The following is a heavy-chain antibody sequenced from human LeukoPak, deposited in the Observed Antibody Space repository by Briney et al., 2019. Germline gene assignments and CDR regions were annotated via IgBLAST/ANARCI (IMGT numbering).Heavy chain of an antibody. J-gene: IGHJ4*02. CDR2: IYYSGST. CDR3: ARHYDSSGYYYEYFDY. CDR1: VGSISSYY. Sequence: SETLSLTCTVSVGSISSYYWSWIRQPPGKGLEWIGYIYYSGSTNYNPSLKSRVTISVDTSKNQFSLKLSSVTAADTAVYYCARHYDSSGYYYEYFDYWGQGTLVTVSS. V-gene: IGHV4-59*08. D-gene: IGHD3-22*01.